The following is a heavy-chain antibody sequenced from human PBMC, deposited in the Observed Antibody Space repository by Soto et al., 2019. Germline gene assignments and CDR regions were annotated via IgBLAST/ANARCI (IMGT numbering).Heavy chain of an antibody. CDR2: ISGSGGST. Sequence: GGSLRLYCAASGFTFSSYAMSWVRQAPGKGLEWVSAISGSGGSTYYADSVKGRFTISRDNSKNTLYLQMNSLRAEDTAVYYCAKDLGQQLVSYYFDYWGQGTLVTVSS. V-gene: IGHV3-23*01. J-gene: IGHJ4*02. CDR1: GFTFSSYA. CDR3: AKDLGQQLVSYYFDY. D-gene: IGHD6-13*01.